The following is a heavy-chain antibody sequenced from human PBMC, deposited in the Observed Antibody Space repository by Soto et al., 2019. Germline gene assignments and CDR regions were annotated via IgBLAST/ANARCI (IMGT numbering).Heavy chain of an antibody. Sequence: QVQLVQSGAEVKEPRSSVKVSCKASGGTFSSYSISWVRQAPGQGLEWMGGIIPILGTVQYAQMFQGRLTITADESTSTAYMELSRLKSDDTAVYYCATRVSISGVVISWFDPWGRGTLVTVSS. CDR3: ATRVSISGVVISWFDP. V-gene: IGHV1-69*01. CDR1: GGTFSSYS. J-gene: IGHJ5*01. CDR2: IIPILGTV. D-gene: IGHD3-3*01.